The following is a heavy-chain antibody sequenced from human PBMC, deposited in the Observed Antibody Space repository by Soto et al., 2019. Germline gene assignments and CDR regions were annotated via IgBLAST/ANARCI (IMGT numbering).Heavy chain of an antibody. D-gene: IGHD3-16*01. Sequence: LSLTCTVSGGSVSNDNFYWSWIRQPPGKGLEWIGYVHSGGITNYNPSLKRRVTISVDTSRNQFSLRLSSVTAADTAVYYCARGLTMGQLPSHFDHWGQGTLVTVSS. CDR2: VHSGGIT. J-gene: IGHJ5*02. CDR1: GGSVSNDNFY. V-gene: IGHV4-61*01. CDR3: ARGLTMGQLPSHFDH.